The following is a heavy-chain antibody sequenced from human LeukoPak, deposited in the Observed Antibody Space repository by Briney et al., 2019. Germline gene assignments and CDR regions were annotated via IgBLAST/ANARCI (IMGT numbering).Heavy chain of an antibody. D-gene: IGHD6-19*01. Sequence: PGGSLRLSCAASGFTFSSYSMNWVRQAPGKGLEWVSSISSSSSYIYYADSVKGRFTISRDNAKNSLYLQMNSLRAEDTAVYYCARDPLAVAGHYYYYGMDVWGQGTTVTVSS. V-gene: IGHV3-21*01. CDR1: GFTFSSYS. J-gene: IGHJ6*02. CDR2: ISSSSSYI. CDR3: ARDPLAVAGHYYYYGMDV.